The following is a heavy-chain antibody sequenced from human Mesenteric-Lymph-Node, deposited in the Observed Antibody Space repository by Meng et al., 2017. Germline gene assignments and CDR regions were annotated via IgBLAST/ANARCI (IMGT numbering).Heavy chain of an antibody. Sequence: GGSLRLSCAASGFTFSDYYMSWIRQAPGKGLEWVSWISSSGSTIYYEDSVKGRFTISRDNSKNTLFLQMNSLRAEDTAVYYCAKEGARIGSPLFDYWGQGTLVTVSS. D-gene: IGHD1-26*01. J-gene: IGHJ4*02. CDR1: GFTFSDYY. CDR3: AKEGARIGSPLFDY. CDR2: ISSSGSTI. V-gene: IGHV3-11*01.